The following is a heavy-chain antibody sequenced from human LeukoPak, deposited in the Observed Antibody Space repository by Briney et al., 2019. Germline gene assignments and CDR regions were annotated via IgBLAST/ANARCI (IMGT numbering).Heavy chain of an antibody. Sequence: GGSLRLSCAATGFTFSSYGMHWVRQAPGKGLEWVAVIWYDGSNKYYADSVKGRFTISRDNSKNTLYLQMNSLRAEDTAVYYCARDTRSLDYYYGMDVWGQGTTVTVSS. V-gene: IGHV3-33*01. CDR3: ARDTRSLDYYYGMDV. D-gene: IGHD3-16*02. J-gene: IGHJ6*02. CDR2: IWYDGSNK. CDR1: GFTFSSYG.